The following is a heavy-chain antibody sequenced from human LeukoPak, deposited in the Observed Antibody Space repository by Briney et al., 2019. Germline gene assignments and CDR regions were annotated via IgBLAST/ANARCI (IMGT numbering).Heavy chain of an antibody. D-gene: IGHD6-13*01. V-gene: IGHV1-2*02. J-gene: IGHJ4*02. CDR2: INPNSGGT. Sequence: GATVKVSCKASGYTFTGYYMHWVRQAPGQGLEWMGWINPNSGGTNYAQKFQGRVTMTRDTSISTAYMELSRLRSDDTAVYYCARGDAREGKDKYSSSWYEDYWGQGTLVTVSS. CDR3: ARGDAREGKDKYSSSWYEDY. CDR1: GYTFTGYY.